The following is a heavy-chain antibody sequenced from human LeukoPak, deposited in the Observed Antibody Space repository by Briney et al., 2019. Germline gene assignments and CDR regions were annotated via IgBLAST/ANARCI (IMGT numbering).Heavy chain of an antibody. J-gene: IGHJ4*02. CDR1: GFTFSTYA. V-gene: IGHV3-30*04. D-gene: IGHD6-19*01. Sequence: PGGSLRLSCAASGFTFSTYAMHWVRQAPGKGLEWVAIISYDGSTKYYADSVKGRFTISRDNSKNTLYLQMNSLRAEDTAVYYCARDHGIAVAGYWGQGTLVTVSS. CDR2: ISYDGSTK. CDR3: ARDHGIAVAGY.